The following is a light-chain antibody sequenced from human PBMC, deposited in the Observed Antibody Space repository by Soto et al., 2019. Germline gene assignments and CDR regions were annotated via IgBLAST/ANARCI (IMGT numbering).Light chain of an antibody. Sequence: DIVMTQSPLSLPVTPGETASISCRSSQSLLHSNGYNYLDWYLQKPGQSPQLLIYLGSNRATGVPDRFSGSESGTDFTLKISRVEAEDVGVYYCMQALQTPFTFGPGTKVDIK. CDR1: QSLLHSNGYNY. CDR2: LGS. V-gene: IGKV2-28*01. J-gene: IGKJ3*01. CDR3: MQALQTPFT.